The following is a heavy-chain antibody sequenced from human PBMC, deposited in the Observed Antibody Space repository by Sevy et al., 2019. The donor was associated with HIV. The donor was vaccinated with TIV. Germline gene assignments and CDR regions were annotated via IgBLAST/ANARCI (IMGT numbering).Heavy chain of an antibody. Sequence: GGSLRLSCAASGFTFSSYSMNWVRQALGKGLEWVSSISSSSSYIYYADSVKGRFTISRDNAKNSLYLQMNSLRAEDTAVYYCARARATLLVRGVIFDYWGQGTLVTVSS. J-gene: IGHJ4*02. CDR3: ARARATLLVRGVIFDY. D-gene: IGHD3-10*01. CDR2: ISSSSSYI. V-gene: IGHV3-21*01. CDR1: GFTFSSYS.